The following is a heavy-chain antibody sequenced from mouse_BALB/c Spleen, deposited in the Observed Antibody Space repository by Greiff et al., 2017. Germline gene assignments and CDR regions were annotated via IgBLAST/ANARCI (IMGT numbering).Heavy chain of an antibody. CDR1: GYSITSGYY. Sequence: ESGPGLVKPSQSLSLTCSVTGYSITSGYYWNWIRQFPGNILEWMGYISYDGSNNYNPSLKNRISITRDTSKNQFFLKLNSVTTEDTATYYCARDYYGSSYFDYWGQGTTLTVSA. CDR3: ARDYYGSSYFDY. J-gene: IGHJ2*01. D-gene: IGHD1-1*01. V-gene: IGHV3-6*02. CDR2: ISYDGSN.